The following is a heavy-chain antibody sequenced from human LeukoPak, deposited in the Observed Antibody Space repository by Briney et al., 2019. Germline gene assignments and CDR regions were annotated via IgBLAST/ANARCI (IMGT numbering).Heavy chain of an antibody. CDR1: GGSISSYY. CDR3: ARSITMVRGVIIPDNWFDP. CDR2: IYYSGST. V-gene: IGHV4-59*12. Sequence: PSETLSLTCTVSGGSISSYYWSWIRQPPGKGLEWIGYIYYSGSTNYNPSLKSRVTISVDTSKNQFSLKLSSVTAADTAVYYCARSITMVRGVIIPDNWFDPWGQGTLVTVSS. J-gene: IGHJ5*02. D-gene: IGHD3-10*01.